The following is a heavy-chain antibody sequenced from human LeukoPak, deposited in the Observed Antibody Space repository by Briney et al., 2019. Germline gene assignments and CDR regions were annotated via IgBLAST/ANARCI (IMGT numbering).Heavy chain of an antibody. J-gene: IGHJ4*02. Sequence: PETLSLTCTVSGGSISSYYWSWIRQPPGKGLEWIGYIYYSGSTNYNPSLKSRVTISVDTSKNQFSLKLSSVTAADTAVYYCARRKSSGYHSYYFDYWGQGTLVTVSS. CDR3: ARRKSSGYHSYYFDY. V-gene: IGHV4-59*08. D-gene: IGHD3-22*01. CDR1: GGSISSYY. CDR2: IYYSGST.